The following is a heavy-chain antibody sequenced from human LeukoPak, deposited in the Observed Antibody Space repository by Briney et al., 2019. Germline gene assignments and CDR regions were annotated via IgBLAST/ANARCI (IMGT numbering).Heavy chain of an antibody. Sequence: SETLSLTCTVSGGSISSYYWSWIRQPPGKGLEWLGYIYYSGSTNYNPSLKSRVTISVDTSKNQFSLKLSSVTAADTAVYYCASLWSGFYYYMDVWGKGTTVTVSS. CDR1: GGSISSYY. CDR2: IYYSGST. CDR3: ASLWSGFYYYMDV. J-gene: IGHJ6*03. D-gene: IGHD3-3*01. V-gene: IGHV4-59*01.